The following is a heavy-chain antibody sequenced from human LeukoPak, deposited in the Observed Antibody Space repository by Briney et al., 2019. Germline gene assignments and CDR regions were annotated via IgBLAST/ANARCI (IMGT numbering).Heavy chain of an antibody. CDR1: GYSFTSNV. Sequence: ASVKDSCKASGYSFTSNVISWVRQAPGQGLEWMGWISAYNGNTNYAQKLQGRVTMTTDTSTSTAYMELRSLRSDDTAVYYCARDHNSSGYYYVGWFDPWGQGTLVTVSS. CDR3: ARDHNSSGYYYVGWFDP. V-gene: IGHV1-18*01. CDR2: ISAYNGNT. D-gene: IGHD3-22*01. J-gene: IGHJ5*02.